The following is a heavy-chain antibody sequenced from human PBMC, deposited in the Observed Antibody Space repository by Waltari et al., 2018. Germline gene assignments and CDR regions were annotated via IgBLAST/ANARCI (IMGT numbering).Heavy chain of an antibody. J-gene: IGHJ4*02. CDR3: ARDIGGYALDY. CDR1: VFTSSGYW. CDR2: IKSDGSST. V-gene: IGHV3-74*01. D-gene: IGHD5-18*01. Sequence: ELQLEESGGGPVQPGGSLSLSCAPPVFTSSGYWMHWVRQVPGKGLLWVSRIKSDGSSTTYADSVKGRFTISRDNAKDTLYLQMNSLRAEDTALYYCARDIGGYALDYWGQGTLVTVSS.